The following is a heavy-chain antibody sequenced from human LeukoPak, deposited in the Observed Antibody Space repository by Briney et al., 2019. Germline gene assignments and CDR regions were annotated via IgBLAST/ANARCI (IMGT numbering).Heavy chain of an antibody. CDR2: IYSGGST. D-gene: IGHD3-10*01. CDR1: GFTVSSNY. Sequence: GGSLRLSCAASGFTVSSNYMSWVRQAPGKGLEWVSVIYSGGSTYYADSVKCRFTISRDNSKNTLYLQMNSLRAEDTAVYYCASGRPMVRGVIDYWGQGTLVTVSS. V-gene: IGHV3-53*01. CDR3: ASGRPMVRGVIDY. J-gene: IGHJ4*02.